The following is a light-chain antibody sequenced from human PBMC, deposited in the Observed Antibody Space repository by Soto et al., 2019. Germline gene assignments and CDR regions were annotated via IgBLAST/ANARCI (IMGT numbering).Light chain of an antibody. CDR2: DVS. V-gene: IGLV2-14*03. J-gene: IGLJ1*01. Sequence: QSVLTQPASVSGSPGQSITISCTGTSSDVGAYQYVSWYQQHPGKAPKLMIYDVSNRPSGVSNRFSGSKSGNTASLTISGLQAEDEDDYYCSSYTSSSSYVFGTGTKLTVL. CDR3: SSYTSSSSYV. CDR1: SSDVGAYQY.